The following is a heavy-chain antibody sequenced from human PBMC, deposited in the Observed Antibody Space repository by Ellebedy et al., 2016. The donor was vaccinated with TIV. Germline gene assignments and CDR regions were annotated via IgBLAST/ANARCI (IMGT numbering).Heavy chain of an antibody. D-gene: IGHD4-17*01. CDR2: IYQDGSEK. J-gene: IGHJ5*01. CDR3: ARRGSYGDYAVHVNSWFDS. V-gene: IGHV3-7*01. Sequence: PGGSLRLSCAASGFSFRSYWMSWVRQAPGKGLEWVANIYQDGSEKYYVDSVEGRFTISRDNAKNERYLQRKSLRVEDTAVYYCARRGSYGDYAVHVNSWFDSWGQGTPVSVSP. CDR1: GFSFRSYW.